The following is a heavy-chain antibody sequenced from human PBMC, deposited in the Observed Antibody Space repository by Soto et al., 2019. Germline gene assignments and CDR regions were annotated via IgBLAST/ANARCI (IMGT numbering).Heavy chain of an antibody. Sequence: SETLSLTCTVSGGSISNYYWSWIRQSPGKGLEWIGFVYYTGTANYNPSLKIRVTISVDTSKNQLLLKLISVTAADTSVYYCAREVDFWSGYRPMDVWGQGTTVTVS. V-gene: IGHV4-59*01. CDR2: VYYTGTA. D-gene: IGHD3-3*01. CDR3: AREVDFWSGYRPMDV. CDR1: GGSISNYY. J-gene: IGHJ6*02.